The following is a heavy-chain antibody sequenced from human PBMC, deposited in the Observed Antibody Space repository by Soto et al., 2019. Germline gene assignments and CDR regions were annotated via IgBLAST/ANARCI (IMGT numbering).Heavy chain of an antibody. Sequence: LYLGCTSSGDTMYSYDLGGSRQKTGKGLEWIGYIYYSGSTNYNPSLKSRVTISVDTSKNHFSLTLSSVTAAHTAVYYCEDDKKGFSAVLAFWGNGTLVTVTS. CDR1: GDTMYSYD. D-gene: IGHD3-9*01. J-gene: IGHJ3*01. CDR2: IYYSGST. V-gene: IGHV4-59*08. CDR3: EDDKKGFSAVLAF.